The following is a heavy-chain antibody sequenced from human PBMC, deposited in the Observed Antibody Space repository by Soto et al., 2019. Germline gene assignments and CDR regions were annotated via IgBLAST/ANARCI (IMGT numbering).Heavy chain of an antibody. J-gene: IGHJ6*03. Sequence: SETLSLTCTVSGGSISSSSYYWGWIRQPPGKGLEWIGSIYYSGSTYYNPSLKSRVTISVDTSKNQFSLKLSSVTAADTAVYYCAGGTTNYYYYMDVWGKGTTVTVSS. CDR1: GGSISSSSYY. D-gene: IGHD4-4*01. CDR2: IYYSGST. V-gene: IGHV4-39*01. CDR3: AGGTTNYYYYMDV.